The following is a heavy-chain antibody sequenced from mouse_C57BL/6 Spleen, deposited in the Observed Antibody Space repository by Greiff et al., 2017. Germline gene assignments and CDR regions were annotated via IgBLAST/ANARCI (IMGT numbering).Heavy chain of an antibody. CDR2: ISGGGGNT. D-gene: IGHD2-5*01. J-gene: IGHJ4*01. V-gene: IGHV5-9*01. CDR3: ARHNSNLYYYAMDY. Sequence: EVKLVESGGGLVKPGGSLKLSCAASGFPFSSSTMSWVRQTPEKRLEWVATISGGGGNTYYPDSVKGRFTISRDNAKNTLYLQMSSLRSEDTALYYCARHNSNLYYYAMDYWGQGTSVTVSS. CDR1: GFPFSSST.